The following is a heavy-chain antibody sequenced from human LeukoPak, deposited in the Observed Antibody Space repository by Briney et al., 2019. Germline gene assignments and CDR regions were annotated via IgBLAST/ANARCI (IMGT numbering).Heavy chain of an antibody. D-gene: IGHD3-9*01. CDR1: GFTFSDYY. Sequence: KTGGSLRLSCAAPGFTFSDYYMSWIRQAPGKGLEWVSYISSSGRTIYYADSVKGRFTISRDNAKSSLYLQMNSLRAEDTAVYYCARVREYYDILTGYPDFDYWGQGTLVTVSS. V-gene: IGHV3-11*04. CDR3: ARVREYYDILTGYPDFDY. J-gene: IGHJ4*02. CDR2: ISSSGRTI.